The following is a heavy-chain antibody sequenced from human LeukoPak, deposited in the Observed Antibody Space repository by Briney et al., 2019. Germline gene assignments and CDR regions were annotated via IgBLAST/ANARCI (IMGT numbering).Heavy chain of an antibody. CDR3: ASGLGSSNNFFDS. J-gene: IGHJ5*01. V-gene: IGHV6-1*01. Sequence: SQTLSLICAISGDSVSSNIAAWNWIRQSPSRGLEWLGRTYFRSKWCNDYALSVKSRITINPDTSKNQFSLQLNSVTPEDTAVYYCASGLGSSNNFFDSWGQGTLVTVSS. D-gene: IGHD7-27*01. CDR2: TYFRSKWCN. CDR1: GDSVSSNIAA.